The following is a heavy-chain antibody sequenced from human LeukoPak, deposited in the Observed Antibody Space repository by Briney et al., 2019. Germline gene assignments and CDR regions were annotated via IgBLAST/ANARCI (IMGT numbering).Heavy chain of an antibody. CDR2: ISWNSATL. Sequence: PGGSLRLSCVGSGFKFADYAMHWVRQTPGKGLEWVSGISWNSATLDYADSLRGRFTISRDNAKNSLYLQMSNLRTEDTALYYCAKLCDWNSIDYWGRGTRVTVSS. J-gene: IGHJ4*02. CDR3: AKLCDWNSIDY. V-gene: IGHV3-9*01. D-gene: IGHD1-7*01. CDR1: GFKFADYA.